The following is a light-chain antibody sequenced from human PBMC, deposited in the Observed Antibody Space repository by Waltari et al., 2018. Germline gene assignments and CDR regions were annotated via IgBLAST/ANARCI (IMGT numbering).Light chain of an antibody. CDR2: GNS. V-gene: IGLV1-40*01. CDR3: QSYDSSLSGSYV. J-gene: IGLJ1*01. CDR1: SSNIGAGSD. Sequence: QSVLTPPPPVSGAPGQRVTISCTGSSSNIGAGSDVHWYQQLPGTAPKLLIYGNSNRPSGVPDRFSGSKSGTSASLAITGLQAEDEADYYCQSYDSSLSGSYVFGTGTKVTVL.